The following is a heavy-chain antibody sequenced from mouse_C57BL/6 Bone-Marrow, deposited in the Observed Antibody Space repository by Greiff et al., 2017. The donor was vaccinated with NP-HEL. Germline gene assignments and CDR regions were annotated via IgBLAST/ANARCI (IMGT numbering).Heavy chain of an antibody. J-gene: IGHJ2*01. D-gene: IGHD3-2*02. CDR3: ARDRNSSGPYFDY. V-gene: IGHV1-52*01. Sequence: VQLQQPGAELVRPGSSVKLSCMASGYTFTSYWMHWVKQRPIQGLEWIGNIDPSDSETHYNQKFKDKATLTVDKSSSTAYMQLSSLTSEDSAVYYWARDRNSSGPYFDYWGQGTTLTVSS. CDR1: GYTFTSYW. CDR2: IDPSDSET.